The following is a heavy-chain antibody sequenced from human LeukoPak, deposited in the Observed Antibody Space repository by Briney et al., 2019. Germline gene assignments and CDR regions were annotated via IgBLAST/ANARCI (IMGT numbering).Heavy chain of an antibody. CDR2: IYTSGST. CDR3: ARNRYYYDSSGYYYFDY. Sequence: SETLSLTCTVSGGSISNYYWSWARQPAGKGLEWIGRIYTSGSTNYNPSLKSRVTMSVDTSKNQFSLKLSSVTAADTAVYYCARNRYYYDSSGYYYFDYWGQGTLVAVSS. CDR1: GGSISNYY. V-gene: IGHV4-4*07. J-gene: IGHJ4*02. D-gene: IGHD3-22*01.